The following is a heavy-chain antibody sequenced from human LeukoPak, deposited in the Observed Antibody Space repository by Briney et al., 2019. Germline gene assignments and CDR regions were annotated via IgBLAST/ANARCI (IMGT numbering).Heavy chain of an antibody. D-gene: IGHD3-10*01. J-gene: IGHJ4*02. CDR2: ISGSGNKT. CDR3: AKLKRVGIAPFDD. CDR1: GFTFSHFA. Sequence: PGGSLRLSCAASGFTFSHFAMSWVRKAPGKGLHWVSTISGSGNKTYDADSVKGRFTISRDNSKNTLYLQMTGLRAEDTAVYYCAKLKRVGIAPFDDWGQGTLVTVSS. V-gene: IGHV3-23*01.